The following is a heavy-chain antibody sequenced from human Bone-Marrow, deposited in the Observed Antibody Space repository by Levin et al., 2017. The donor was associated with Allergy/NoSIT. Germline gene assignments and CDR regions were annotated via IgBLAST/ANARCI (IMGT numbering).Heavy chain of an antibody. V-gene: IGHV4-59*01. CDR2: IYHSGTT. CDR1: NGSISAYY. J-gene: IGHJ4*02. D-gene: IGHD6-13*01. Sequence: SETLSLTCTVSNGSISAYYWSWIRQPPGKGPEWIGFIYHSGTTTYNPSLKSRVTISVDTSKNQFSLQLTSVTAADTAVYYCARNYSSSWYMALPHYWGQGTLVTVSS. CDR3: ARNYSSSWYMALPHY.